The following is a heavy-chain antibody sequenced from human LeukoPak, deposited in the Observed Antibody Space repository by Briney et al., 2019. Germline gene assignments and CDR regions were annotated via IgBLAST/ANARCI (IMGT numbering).Heavy chain of an antibody. CDR3: ARDRGNYFDY. J-gene: IGHJ4*02. D-gene: IGHD6-13*01. V-gene: IGHV4-59*01. CDR2: ISYSGTT. CDR1: GGSISSYY. Sequence: PSETLSLTCTVSGGSISSYYWSRIRQPPGKGLEWIGYISYSGTTNYNPSLKSRVTISVAPSMNQFSLKLRSVTAPDTAVYYCARDRGNYFDYWGQGTLVTVSS.